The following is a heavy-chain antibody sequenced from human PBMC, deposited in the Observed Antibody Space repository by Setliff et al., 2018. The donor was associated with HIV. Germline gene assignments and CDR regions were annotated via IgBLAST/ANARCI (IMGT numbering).Heavy chain of an antibody. Sequence: PSETLSLTCTVSGFSISTGHYWGWVRQSPGKGLEWIGEIYHSGSFHYNPSLKSRVTISVDKSKNQFSLKLSPVTAADTAVYYCARETYDYVWGTYRYRPRHFDYWGQGTLVTVSS. CDR2: IYHSGSF. D-gene: IGHD3-16*02. CDR3: ARETYDYVWGTYRYRPRHFDY. CDR1: GFSISTGHY. J-gene: IGHJ4*02. V-gene: IGHV4-38-2*02.